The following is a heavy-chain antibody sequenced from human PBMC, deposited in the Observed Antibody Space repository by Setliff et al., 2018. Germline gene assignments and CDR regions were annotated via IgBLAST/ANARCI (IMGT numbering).Heavy chain of an antibody. D-gene: IGHD2-15*01. V-gene: IGHV1-2*02. CDR1: GFTFTDHY. CDR3: ARGRIGSTWTGDY. CDR2: INLHSGGT. J-gene: IGHJ4*02. Sequence: VKVSCKASGFTFTDHYMHWVRQAPGQGPEWMGWINLHSGGTNYAQKFQDRVTMTSDTSITTAYMELSSLTSDDRAIYYCARGRIGSTWTGDYWGQGTLVTVSS.